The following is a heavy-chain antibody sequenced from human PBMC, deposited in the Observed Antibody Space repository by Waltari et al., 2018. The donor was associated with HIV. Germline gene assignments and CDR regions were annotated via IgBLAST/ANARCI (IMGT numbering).Heavy chain of an antibody. CDR1: GYTLSRYR. J-gene: IGHJ3*02. D-gene: IGHD6-13*01. CDR2: ISSSSSYI. CDR3: ARVSSRGSAFDI. Sequence: EVQLVESGGGLVKPGGSLSPSCQASGYTLSRYRLHWSRQAPGKGLEWVSSISSSSSYIYYADSVKGRFTISRDNAKNSLYLQMNSLRAEDTAVYYCARVSSRGSAFDIWGQGTMVTVSS. V-gene: IGHV3-21*01.